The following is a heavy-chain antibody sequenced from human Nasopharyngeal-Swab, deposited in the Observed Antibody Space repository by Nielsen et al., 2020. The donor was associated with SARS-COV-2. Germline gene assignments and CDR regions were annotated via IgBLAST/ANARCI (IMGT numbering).Heavy chain of an antibody. CDR3: ARGWAFDY. CDR1: GGSFSGYY. V-gene: IGHV4-34*01. Sequence: SETLSLTCAAYGGSFSGYYWSWIRQPPGKGLEWIGEINHSGSTNYNPSLKSRVTISVDTSKNQFSLKLSSVTAADTAVYYCARGWAFDYWGQGTLVTVSS. J-gene: IGHJ4*02. CDR2: INHSGST. D-gene: IGHD7-27*01.